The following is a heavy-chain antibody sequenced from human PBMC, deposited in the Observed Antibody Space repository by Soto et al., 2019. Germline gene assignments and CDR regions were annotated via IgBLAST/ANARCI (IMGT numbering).Heavy chain of an antibody. CDR1: GYSISSGYY. D-gene: IGHD6-6*01. CDR2: IYHSGST. J-gene: IGHJ5*02. Sequence: TLSLTCAVSGYSISSGYYWGWIRQPPGKGLEWIGSIYHSGSTYYNPSLKSRVTISVDTSKNQFSLKLSSVTAADTAVYYCARLSGIAAPGVYWFDPWGQGTLVTVSS. CDR3: ARLSGIAAPGVYWFDP. V-gene: IGHV4-38-2*01.